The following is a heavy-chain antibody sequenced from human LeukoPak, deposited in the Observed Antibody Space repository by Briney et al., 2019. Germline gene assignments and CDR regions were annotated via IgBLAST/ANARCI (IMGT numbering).Heavy chain of an antibody. D-gene: IGHD5-18*01. V-gene: IGHV3-23*01. CDR2: ISGGGPST. Sequence: GGSLRLSCVASGFTFSNYDMSWVRQAPGKGLEWVSLISGGGPSTYYTDSVKGRFTISRDNSKNTLYLQMDSLSAEDTAVYYCAKDSPSVTRWFDPWGQGTLVTVSS. J-gene: IGHJ5*02. CDR3: AKDSPSVTRWFDP. CDR1: GFTFSNYD.